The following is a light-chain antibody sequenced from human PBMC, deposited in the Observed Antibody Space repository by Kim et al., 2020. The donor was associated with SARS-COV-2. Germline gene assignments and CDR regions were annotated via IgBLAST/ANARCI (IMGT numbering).Light chain of an antibody. Sequence: QTATLPCTGNSNNVGGQAAAWLQQHQGPPPKLLSYRNNNRPSGISERFSASRSGDTASLTITGLQPEDEADYYCSAWDSSLSAVVFGGGTQLTVL. V-gene: IGLV10-54*04. J-gene: IGLJ2*01. CDR1: SNNVGGQA. CDR3: SAWDSSLSAVV. CDR2: RNN.